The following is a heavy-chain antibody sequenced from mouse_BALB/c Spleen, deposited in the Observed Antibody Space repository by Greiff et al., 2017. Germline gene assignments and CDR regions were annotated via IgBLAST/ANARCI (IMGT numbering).Heavy chain of an antibody. CDR2: IWAGGST. D-gene: IGHD2-2*01. V-gene: IGHV2-9*02. J-gene: IGHJ3*01. Sequence: VQLKESGPGLVAPSQSLSITCTVSGFSLTSYGVHWVRQPPGKGLVWLGVIWAGGSTNYNSALMSRLSISKDNSKSQVFLKMNSLQTDDTAMYYCARHYGYDGFAYWGQGTLVTVSA. CDR3: ARHYGYDGFAY. CDR1: GFSLTSYG.